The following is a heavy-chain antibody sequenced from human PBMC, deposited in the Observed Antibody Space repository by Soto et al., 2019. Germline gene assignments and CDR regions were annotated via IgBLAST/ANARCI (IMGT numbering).Heavy chain of an antibody. V-gene: IGHV4-39*07. Sequence: SETLSLTCTVSGGSISSSSYYWGWIRQPPGKGLEWIGSIYYSGSTYYNPSLKSRVTISVDTSKNQFSLKLSSVTAADTAVYYCARDRVRGPAAGRDYWGQGTLVTVSS. D-gene: IGHD6-13*01. CDR3: ARDRVRGPAAGRDY. CDR2: IYYSGST. CDR1: GGSISSSSYY. J-gene: IGHJ4*02.